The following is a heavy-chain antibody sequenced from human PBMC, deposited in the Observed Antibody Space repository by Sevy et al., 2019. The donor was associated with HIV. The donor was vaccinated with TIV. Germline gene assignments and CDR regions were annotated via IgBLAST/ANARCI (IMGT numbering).Heavy chain of an antibody. Sequence: GGSLRLSCAASGFTFSSYSMNWVRQAPGKGLEWVSYISSSSSTIYYADSVKGRFTISRDNAKNSLYLQMNSLRAEDRAVDYYATVFYRNWCDPWGQGTLVTVSS. CDR2: ISSSSSTI. CDR3: ATVFYRNWCDP. CDR1: GFTFSSYS. V-gene: IGHV3-48*01. J-gene: IGHJ5*02. D-gene: IGHD1-26*01.